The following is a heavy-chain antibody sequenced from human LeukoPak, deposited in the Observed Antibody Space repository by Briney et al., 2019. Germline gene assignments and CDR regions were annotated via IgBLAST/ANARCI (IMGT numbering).Heavy chain of an antibody. V-gene: IGHV4-59*01. Sequence: SETLSLTCTVSGGSISSYYWSWIRQPPGKGLEWIGYIYYSGSTNYNPSLKSRVTISVDTSKNQFSLKLSSVTAADTAVYYCARDGIAVAGRTFDIWGQGTMVTVSS. D-gene: IGHD6-19*01. CDR3: ARDGIAVAGRTFDI. J-gene: IGHJ3*02. CDR1: GGSISSYY. CDR2: IYYSGST.